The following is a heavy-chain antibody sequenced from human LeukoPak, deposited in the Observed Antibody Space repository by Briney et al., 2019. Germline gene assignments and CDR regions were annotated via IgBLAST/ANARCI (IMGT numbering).Heavy chain of an antibody. J-gene: IGHJ2*01. CDR3: ARGRAVLWFGGGYDRNWYFDL. CDR2: MNPNSGNT. Sequence: ASVKVSCKASGYTFTSYDINWVRQATGQGLEWMGWMNPNSGNTGYAQKFQRGVTITRNTSISTAYMELSSLRSEDTAVYYCARGRAVLWFGGGYDRNWYFDLWGRGTLVTVSS. CDR1: GYTFTSYD. D-gene: IGHD3-10*01. V-gene: IGHV1-8*01.